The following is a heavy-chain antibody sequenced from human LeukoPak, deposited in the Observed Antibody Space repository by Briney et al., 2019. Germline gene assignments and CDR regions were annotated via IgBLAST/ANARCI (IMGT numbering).Heavy chain of an antibody. V-gene: IGHV1-18*01. CDR3: AREDWDDSSAYDSNTRGYGMDV. J-gene: IGHJ6*02. Sequence: ASVKVSCKASGYSFTSYGLSWVRQAPGQGLEWMGWISAYNGNTNYAQKLQGRVTMTTDTSTSTAYMEVRSLRSDDTAVYYCAREDWDDSSAYDSNTRGYGMDVWGQGTTDTVSS. CDR1: GYSFTSYG. D-gene: IGHD3-22*01. CDR2: ISAYNGNT.